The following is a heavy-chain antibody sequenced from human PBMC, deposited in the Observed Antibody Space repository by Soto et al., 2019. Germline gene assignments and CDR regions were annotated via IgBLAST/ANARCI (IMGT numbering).Heavy chain of an antibody. J-gene: IGHJ4*02. Sequence: SETLSLTCTVSGGSISSYYCSWIRQPPGKGLEWIGYIYYSGSTDYNPSPKSRVTISVDMSKNQFSLKLSSVTAADTAVYYCAREYGIAARPWKLGFDYWGQVTLVTVSS. CDR3: AREYGIAARPWKLGFDY. D-gene: IGHD6-6*01. CDR1: GGSISSYY. CDR2: IYYSGST. V-gene: IGHV4-59*01.